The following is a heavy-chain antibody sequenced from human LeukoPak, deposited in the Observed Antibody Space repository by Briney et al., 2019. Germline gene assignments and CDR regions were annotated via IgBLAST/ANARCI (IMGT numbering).Heavy chain of an antibody. D-gene: IGHD4-17*01. CDR1: GFTFSSYW. CDR2: INSDGSST. J-gene: IGHJ4*02. Sequence: PGGSLRLSCAASGFTFSSYWMRWVRQAPGKGLVWVSCINSDGSSTTYADSVKGRFTISRDNAKNTLYLQMNSLRAEDTAVYYCARWETTVTTLDYWGQGTLVTVSS. V-gene: IGHV3-74*01. CDR3: ARWETTVTTLDY.